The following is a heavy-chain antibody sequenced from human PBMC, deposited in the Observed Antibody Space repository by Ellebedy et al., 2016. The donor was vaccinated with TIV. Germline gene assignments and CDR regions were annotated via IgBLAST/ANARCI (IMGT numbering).Heavy chain of an antibody. J-gene: IGHJ6*02. V-gene: IGHV1-69*13. Sequence: SVKVSCXASGGTFRSYEISWVRQAPGQGLEWMGGIIPIFGTANYAQKFQGRVTITADESTSTAYMELSNLRSEDTAVYYCARELPCSSTSCYVPPDTMDVWGQGTTVTVSS. CDR1: GGTFRSYE. CDR3: ARELPCSSTSCYVPPDTMDV. D-gene: IGHD2-2*01. CDR2: IIPIFGTA.